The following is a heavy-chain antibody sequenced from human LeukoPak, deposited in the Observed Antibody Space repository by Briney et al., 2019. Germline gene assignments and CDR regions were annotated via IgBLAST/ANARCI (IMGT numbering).Heavy chain of an antibody. CDR3: ASLSGIVVVPAARGKNWFDP. CDR2: IYYSGGT. D-gene: IGHD2-2*01. CDR1: GGSISSSSYY. Sequence: SETLSLTCTVSGGSISSSSYYWGWIRQPPGQGLEWIGSIYYSGGTYYNPSLKSRVTISVDTSKNQFSLKLSSVTAADTAVYYCASLSGIVVVPAARGKNWFDPWGQGTLVTVSS. V-gene: IGHV4-39*01. J-gene: IGHJ5*02.